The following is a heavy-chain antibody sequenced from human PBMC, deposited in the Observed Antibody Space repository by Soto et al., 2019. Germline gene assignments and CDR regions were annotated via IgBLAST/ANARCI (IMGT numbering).Heavy chain of an antibody. D-gene: IGHD3-22*01. V-gene: IGHV3-33*01. CDR2: IWYDGSHE. J-gene: IGHJ2*01. CDR3: ARDRXSYDSRAYQGVDWYFDL. CDR1: GFTFNNYG. Sequence: PGGSLRLSCAASGFTFNNYGMHWVRQAPGKGLEWVAVIWYDGSHESYADSVKGRFTISRDNSKNTLYLQMNSLRAEDTAVYYCARDRXSYDSRAYQGVDWYFDLWGRGTLVTVSS.